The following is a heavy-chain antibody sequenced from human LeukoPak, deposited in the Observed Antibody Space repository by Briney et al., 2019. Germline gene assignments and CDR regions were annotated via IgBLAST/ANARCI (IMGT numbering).Heavy chain of an antibody. CDR1: GYSFTSYW. Sequence: GESLKISCKGSGYSFTSYWIGWVRQMPGEGLEWMGRIDPSDSYTKYSPSFQGHVTISGDESISTAYLQWSSLKASDTAMYYCARHFLGELPDMDVWGQGTTVTVSS. CDR3: ARHFLGELPDMDV. V-gene: IGHV5-10-1*01. CDR2: IDPSDSYT. J-gene: IGHJ6*02. D-gene: IGHD1-26*01.